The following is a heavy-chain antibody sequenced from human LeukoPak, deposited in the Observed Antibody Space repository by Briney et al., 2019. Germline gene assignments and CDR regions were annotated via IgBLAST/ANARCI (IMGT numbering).Heavy chain of an antibody. J-gene: IGHJ6*02. Sequence: EASVKVSCKASGGTFSSYAISWVRQAPGQGLEWMGGIIPIFGTANYAQKFQGRVTITADESTSTAYMELSSLRSEDTAVYYCARGLAQWPHFYYYGMDVWGQGTTVTVSS. CDR1: GGTFSSYA. V-gene: IGHV1-69*01. D-gene: IGHD6-19*01. CDR3: ARGLAQWPHFYYYGMDV. CDR2: IIPIFGTA.